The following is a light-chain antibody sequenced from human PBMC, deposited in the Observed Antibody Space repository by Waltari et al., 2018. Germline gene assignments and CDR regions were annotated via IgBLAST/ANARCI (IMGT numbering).Light chain of an antibody. CDR2: LNSDGSH. CDR3: QTWGTGIRV. V-gene: IGLV4-69*01. Sequence: QLVVTQSPSASASLGPSVKLTCTLSSGHSSYAIAWHQQQPEKGPRYVMKLNSDGSHNKGDGIPDRFSGSSSGAERYLTISSLQSEDEADYYCQTWGTGIRVFGGGTKLTVL. CDR1: SGHSSYA. J-gene: IGLJ2*01.